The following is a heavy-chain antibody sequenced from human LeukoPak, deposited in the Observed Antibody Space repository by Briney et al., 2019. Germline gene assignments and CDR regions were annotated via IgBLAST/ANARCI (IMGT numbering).Heavy chain of an antibody. CDR1: GYTFTDYY. CDR2: INPKSGGT. Sequence: ASVKVSCKASGYTFTDYYIHWVRQAPGQGLEWMGRINPKSGGTNYAQKFQGRVTMTRDTSISTVYMELSRLRSDDTAVFYCARFDWLLYYFDYWGQGTLGTVSS. J-gene: IGHJ4*02. V-gene: IGHV1-2*06. D-gene: IGHD3-9*01. CDR3: ARFDWLLYYFDY.